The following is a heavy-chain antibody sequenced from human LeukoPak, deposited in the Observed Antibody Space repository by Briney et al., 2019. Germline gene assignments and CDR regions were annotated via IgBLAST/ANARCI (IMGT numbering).Heavy chain of an antibody. V-gene: IGHV1-2*02. J-gene: IGHJ3*02. D-gene: IGHD6-6*01. Sequence: GASVKVSCKASGYTFTGYYMHWVRQAPGQGLEWMGWINPNSGGTNYAQKFQGRVTITRNTSISTAYMELSSLRSEDTAVYYCARGDSSSGRDAFDIWGQGTMVTVSS. CDR3: ARGDSSSGRDAFDI. CDR1: GYTFTGYY. CDR2: INPNSGGT.